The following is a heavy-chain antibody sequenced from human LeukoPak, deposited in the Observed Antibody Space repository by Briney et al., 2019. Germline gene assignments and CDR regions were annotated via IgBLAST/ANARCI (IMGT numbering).Heavy chain of an antibody. CDR3: ARETADCSSTSCSNWFDP. CDR1: GFTVSSNY. Sequence: GGSLRLSCAASGFTVSSNYMSWVCQAPGKGLEWVSVIFGGGSTYYADSVKGRFTISRDNSKNTLYLQMNSLRAEDTAVYYCARETADCSSTSCSNWFDPWGQGTLVTVSS. J-gene: IGHJ5*02. V-gene: IGHV3-53*01. D-gene: IGHD2-2*01. CDR2: IFGGGST.